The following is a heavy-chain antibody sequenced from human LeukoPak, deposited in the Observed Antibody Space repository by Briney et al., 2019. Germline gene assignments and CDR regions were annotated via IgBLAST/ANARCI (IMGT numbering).Heavy chain of an antibody. D-gene: IGHD5-18*01. CDR2: ISSNGGST. V-gene: IGHV3-64*01. CDR1: GFTFSSYA. Sequence: GGSLRLSCAASGFTFSSYAMPWVRQAPGKGLEYVSAISSNGGSTYYANSVKGRFTISRDNSKNTLYLQMGSLRAEDMAVYYCARGKLGYSYGGKGDWFDPWGQGTLVTVSS. J-gene: IGHJ5*02. CDR3: ARGKLGYSYGGKGDWFDP.